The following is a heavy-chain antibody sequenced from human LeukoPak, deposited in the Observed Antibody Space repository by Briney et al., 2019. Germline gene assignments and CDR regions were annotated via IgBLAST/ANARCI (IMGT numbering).Heavy chain of an antibody. CDR2: MYDSGST. CDR3: ASAAYSSSWDPFDH. D-gene: IGHD6-13*01. V-gene: IGHV4-59*01. CDR1: GFSISSYY. Sequence: SETLSLTCTVYGFSISSYYWSWIRQPPGKGLEWMGYMYDSGSTKYNPSLKSRVTISVDRSKNQYTLKLSSVTAADTAGYYCASAAYSSSWDPFDHWGQGTLVTVSS. J-gene: IGHJ4*02.